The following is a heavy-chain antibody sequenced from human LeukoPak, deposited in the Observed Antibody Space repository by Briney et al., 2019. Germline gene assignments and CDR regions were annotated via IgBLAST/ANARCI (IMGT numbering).Heavy chain of an antibody. V-gene: IGHV4-59*12. D-gene: IGHD3-10*01. CDR3: ARGRLYITMGRGVTNAPYFDY. CDR1: GGSISSYY. J-gene: IGHJ4*02. Sequence: SETLSLTCTVSGGSISSYYWSWIRQPPGKELEWIGYIYYSGSTNYSPSLKSRVTFSVDTSKNQFSLRLSSVTAADTAVYYCARGRLYITMGRGVTNAPYFDYWGQGTLVTVSS. CDR2: IYYSGST.